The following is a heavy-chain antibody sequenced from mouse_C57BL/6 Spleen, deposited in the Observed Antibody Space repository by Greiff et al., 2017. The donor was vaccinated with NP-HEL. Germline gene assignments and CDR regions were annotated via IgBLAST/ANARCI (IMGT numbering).Heavy chain of an antibody. J-gene: IGHJ3*01. CDR1: GYAFSSSW. CDR2: IYPGDGDT. D-gene: IGHD2-4*01. Sequence: QVQLQQSGPELVKPGASVKISCKASGYAFSSSWMNWVKQRPGKGLEWIGRIYPGDGDTNYNGKCKGKATLTADKSSSTAYMQLSSLTSEDSAVYFCARNYYDYGWGKGTLVTVSA. CDR3: ARNYYDYG. V-gene: IGHV1-82*01.